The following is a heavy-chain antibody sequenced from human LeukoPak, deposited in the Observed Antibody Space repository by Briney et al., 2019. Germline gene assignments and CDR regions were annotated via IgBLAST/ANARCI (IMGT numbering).Heavy chain of an antibody. CDR3: ARHSDSGNQSFDY. CDR1: DDSISAGGYF. CDR2: ISYTGRT. D-gene: IGHD3-10*01. J-gene: IGHJ4*02. Sequence: SETLSLTCNVSDDSISAGGYFWAWIRQPPAKGLEWIATISYTGRTDYAPSLMSRVTISADTSKNQFSLKLSSVTAADTAVYYCARHSDSGNQSFDYWGQGTLVTVSS. V-gene: IGHV4-39*01.